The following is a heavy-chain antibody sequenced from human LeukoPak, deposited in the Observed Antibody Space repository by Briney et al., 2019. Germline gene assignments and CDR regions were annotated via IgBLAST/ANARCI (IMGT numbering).Heavy chain of an antibody. J-gene: IGHJ4*02. CDR2: ISSSGSTT. D-gene: IGHD2-2*01. V-gene: IGHV3-48*02. Sequence: GGSLRLSCAVSGFTFSYYSMNWVRQAPGKGLEWVSYISSSGSTTYYADSVKGRFTVSRDNAKNSLYLQMNSLRDEDTAGYYCAFRPLGDCSSSTCYAFDYWGRGTLVTVSS. CDR3: AFRPLGDCSSSTCYAFDY. CDR1: GFTFSYYS.